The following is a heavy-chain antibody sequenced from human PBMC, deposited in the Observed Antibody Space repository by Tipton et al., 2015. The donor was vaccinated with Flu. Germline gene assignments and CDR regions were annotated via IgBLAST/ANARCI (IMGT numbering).Heavy chain of an antibody. Sequence: SGFTFSSYSMNWVRQAPGKGLEWVSSISSSSSYIYYADSVKGRFTISRDNAKNSLYLQMNSLRAEDTAVYYCARDRVLGATQTNWFDPWGQGTLVTVSS. CDR3: ARDRVLGATQTNWFDP. J-gene: IGHJ5*02. V-gene: IGHV3-21*01. CDR2: ISSSSSYI. CDR1: GFTFSSYS. D-gene: IGHD1-26*01.